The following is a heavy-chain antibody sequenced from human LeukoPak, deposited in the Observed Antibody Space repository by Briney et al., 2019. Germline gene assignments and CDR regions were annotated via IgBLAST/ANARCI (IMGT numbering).Heavy chain of an antibody. CDR1: GFTFSSYA. Sequence: GGSLRLSCAASGFTFSSYAMSWVRQAPGKGLEWVSAFSGSGGSTYYADSVKGRFTISRDNSKNTLYLQMNSLRAEDTAVYYCAKSRYCSSISCYACDYWGQGTLVTVSS. D-gene: IGHD2-2*01. CDR2: FSGSGGST. CDR3: AKSRYCSSISCYACDY. V-gene: IGHV3-23*01. J-gene: IGHJ4*02.